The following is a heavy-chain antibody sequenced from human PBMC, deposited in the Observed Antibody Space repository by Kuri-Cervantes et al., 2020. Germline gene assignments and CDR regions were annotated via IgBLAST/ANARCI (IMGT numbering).Heavy chain of an antibody. CDR3: ARGGTIWHY. CDR1: GGSFSGYY. D-gene: IGHD1-26*01. CDR2: IYYSGST. Sequence: SQILSLTCAVYGGSFSGYYWRWIREPPGKRLEWVGYIYYSGSTNYNPHLNSRVTISVDTSKNQFSLKLSSVPAADTAVYYCARGGTIWHYWGQGTLVTVSS. J-gene: IGHJ4*02. V-gene: IGHV4-59*01.